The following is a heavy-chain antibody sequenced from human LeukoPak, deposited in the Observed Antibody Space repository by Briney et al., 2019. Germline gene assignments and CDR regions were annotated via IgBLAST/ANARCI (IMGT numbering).Heavy chain of an antibody. V-gene: IGHV4-59*08. CDR2: IYYSGST. CDR3: ARVVGIAVAGNWFDR. J-gene: IGHJ5*02. Sequence: PSETLSLTCTVSGGSISSYYWSWIRQPPGKGLEWIGYIYYSGSTNYNPSLNSRVTLSVDTSKNQFSLTLSSVTAAEPAVYYCARVVGIAVAGNWFDRWGQGTLVTVSS. D-gene: IGHD6-19*01. CDR1: GGSISSYY.